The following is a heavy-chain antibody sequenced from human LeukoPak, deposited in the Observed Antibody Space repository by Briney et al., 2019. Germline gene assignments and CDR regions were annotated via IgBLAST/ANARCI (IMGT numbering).Heavy chain of an antibody. Sequence: GGALQISCNGSGSHFTSYWIGWGRPVPGKGLEWMGILYPCDSDTRYSPSFQGQVTISADKSISTAYLQWSSLKASDTAMYYCARLGGSGVSTVPMDVWGKGTTVTISS. CDR3: ARLGGSGVSTVPMDV. J-gene: IGHJ6*04. V-gene: IGHV5-51*01. D-gene: IGHD2-15*01. CDR1: GSHFTSYW. CDR2: LYPCDSDT.